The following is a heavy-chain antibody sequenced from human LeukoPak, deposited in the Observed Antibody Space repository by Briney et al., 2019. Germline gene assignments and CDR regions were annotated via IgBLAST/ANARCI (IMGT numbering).Heavy chain of an antibody. CDR1: GGSISSYY. Sequence: PSETLSLTCTVSGGSISSYYWSWIRQPPGKGLEWIGYIYYGGNTNYNPSLKSRVTISVDTSKNQFSLKLSSVTAAATAVYYCARGLYSSSWYYSGYYFDYWGQGTLVTVSS. D-gene: IGHD6-13*01. CDR3: ARGLYSSSWYYSGYYFDY. J-gene: IGHJ4*02. V-gene: IGHV4-59*01. CDR2: IYYGGNT.